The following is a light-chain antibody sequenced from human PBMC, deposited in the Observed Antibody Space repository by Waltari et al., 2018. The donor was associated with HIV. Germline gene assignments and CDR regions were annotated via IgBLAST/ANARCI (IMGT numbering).Light chain of an antibody. Sequence: DIQMTQSPSSVSASVGDSVAITCRASQGISSWLAWYQQKPGKAPKLLLHSASILQGGVPSRFSGSASGTNFTLTINSLQPEDLAIYYCQQGDSFPITFGQGTRLQIK. CDR1: QGISSW. J-gene: IGKJ5*01. CDR2: SAS. CDR3: QQGDSFPIT. V-gene: IGKV1-12*01.